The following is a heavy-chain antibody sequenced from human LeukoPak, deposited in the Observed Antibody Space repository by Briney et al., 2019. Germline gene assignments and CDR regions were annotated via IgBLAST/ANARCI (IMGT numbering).Heavy chain of an antibody. CDR2: ISGSGGST. CDR1: GFTFSSYA. V-gene: IGHV3-23*01. CDR3: ARVAAGYSVNYFDY. J-gene: IGHJ4*02. D-gene: IGHD4-23*01. Sequence: GGSLRLSCAASGFTFSSYAMSWVRQAPGKGLEWVSAISGSGGSTYYADSVKGRFTISRDNSKNTLYLQMNTLRAEDTAVYYCARVAAGYSVNYFDYWGQGTLVTVSS.